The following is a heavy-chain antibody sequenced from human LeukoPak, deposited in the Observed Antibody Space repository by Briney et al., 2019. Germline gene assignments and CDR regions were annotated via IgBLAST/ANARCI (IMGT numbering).Heavy chain of an antibody. CDR3: ARWGYSNGWSYIDY. CDR2: IKEDGSEE. V-gene: IGHV3-7*04. CDR1: GFTFSSHW. Sequence: PGESLRLSCAASGFTFSSHWMTWVRQAPGKGLEWVANIKEDGSEEYYVDSVKGRFTISRDNAKNSLYVQMNSLRAEDTAMYYCARWGYSNGWSYIDYWGQGTLVTVSS. J-gene: IGHJ4*02. D-gene: IGHD6-19*01.